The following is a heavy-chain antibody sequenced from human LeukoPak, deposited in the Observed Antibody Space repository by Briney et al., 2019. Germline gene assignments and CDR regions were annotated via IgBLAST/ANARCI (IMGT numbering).Heavy chain of an antibody. J-gene: IGHJ4*02. V-gene: IGHV4-59*01. Sequence: SETLSLTCTVSGGSMSSYHWNWIRQPPGKRLEWIGDIYYSGSTNYNPSLKSRVTISVDTSKNQFSLKLSSVTAADTAVYYCARAADYDILTGYPYYFDYWGQGTLVTVSS. D-gene: IGHD3-9*01. CDR3: ARAADYDILTGYPYYFDY. CDR2: IYYSGST. CDR1: GGSMSSYH.